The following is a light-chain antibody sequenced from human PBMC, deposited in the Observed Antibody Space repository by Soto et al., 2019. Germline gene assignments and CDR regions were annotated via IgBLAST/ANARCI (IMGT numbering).Light chain of an antibody. CDR2: GAS. CDR3: QQYGSSIT. CDR1: QTVSSRF. J-gene: IGKJ5*01. Sequence: ELVLTQSPHTLSLSPGERSTLSSRASQTVSSRFLAWYQQKPGQAPRLLIYGASNRATGIPDRFSGSGSGTDFTLTISRLEPEDFAVDYCQQYGSSITFGQGTRLAIK. V-gene: IGKV3-20*01.